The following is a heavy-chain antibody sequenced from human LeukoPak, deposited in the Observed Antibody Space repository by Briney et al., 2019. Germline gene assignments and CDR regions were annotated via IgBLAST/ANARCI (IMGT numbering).Heavy chain of an antibody. CDR1: GGSFSGYY. D-gene: IGHD1-26*01. CDR3: AREGSGRGD. J-gene: IGHJ4*02. CDR2: INHSGST. V-gene: IGHV4-34*01. Sequence: ASETLSLTCAVYGGSFSGYYWSWIRQPPGKGLEWIGEINHSGSTNYNPSLKSRVTISVDTSKNQFSLKLSSVTAADTAVYYCAREGSGRGDWGQGTLVTVSS.